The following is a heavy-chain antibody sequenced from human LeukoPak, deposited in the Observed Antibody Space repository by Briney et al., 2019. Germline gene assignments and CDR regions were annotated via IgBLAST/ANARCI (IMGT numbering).Heavy chain of an antibody. V-gene: IGHV3-53*04. Sequence: PGGSLRLSCAASGFNVSSNYMSWVRQAPGKGLEWVSIIYSGGSTYYADSVKGRFTISRHNSKNTLYLQMNSLRAEDTAVYYCASAYYYDSSGPGAFDIWGQGTMVTVSS. CDR1: GFNVSSNY. CDR2: IYSGGST. CDR3: ASAYYYDSSGPGAFDI. D-gene: IGHD3-22*01. J-gene: IGHJ3*02.